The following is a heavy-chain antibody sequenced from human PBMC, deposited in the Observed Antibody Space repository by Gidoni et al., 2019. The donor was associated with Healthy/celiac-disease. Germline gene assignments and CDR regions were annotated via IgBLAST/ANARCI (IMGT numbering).Heavy chain of an antibody. CDR1: GFTVSSNY. D-gene: IGHD3-10*01. CDR2: IYSGGST. J-gene: IGHJ5*02. CDR3: ARVVTMVRGVIDWFDP. Sequence: EVQLVETGGGLIQPGGSLRLSCAASGFTVSSNYMSWVRQAPGKGLEWVSVIYSGGSTYYADSVKGRFTISRDNSKNTLYLQMNSLRAEDTAVYYCARVVTMVRGVIDWFDPWGQGTLVTVSS. V-gene: IGHV3-53*02.